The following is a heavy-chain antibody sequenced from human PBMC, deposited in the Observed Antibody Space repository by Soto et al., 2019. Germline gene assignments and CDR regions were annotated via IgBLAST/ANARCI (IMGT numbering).Heavy chain of an antibody. J-gene: IGHJ4*02. Sequence: LSLTCTVSGGSISSGAYYWSWIRQYPGKGLEWIGYVSYSGSTYYDPSLKSRVSISVDTSKNQFSLNLISVTAAETAVYYCAREGGNGIDYWGQGTLVTVSS. CDR3: AREGGNGIDY. CDR2: VSYSGST. D-gene: IGHD3-16*01. CDR1: GGSISSGAYY. V-gene: IGHV4-31*03.